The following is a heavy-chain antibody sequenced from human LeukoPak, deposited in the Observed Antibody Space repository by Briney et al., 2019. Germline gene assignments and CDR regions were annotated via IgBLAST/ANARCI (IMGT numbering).Heavy chain of an antibody. CDR2: IKQDGGEK. CDR3: ARAAYSSTWYSRYFDL. CDR1: GFTFSSYE. V-gene: IGHV3-7*01. Sequence: GGSLRLSCAASGFTFSSYEMNWVRQAPGKGLEWVANIKQDGGEKYYVDSVKGRFTISRENAKNSLYLQMNSLRAGDTAVYYCARAAYSSTWYSRYFDLWGRGTLVTVSS. J-gene: IGHJ2*01. D-gene: IGHD6-13*01.